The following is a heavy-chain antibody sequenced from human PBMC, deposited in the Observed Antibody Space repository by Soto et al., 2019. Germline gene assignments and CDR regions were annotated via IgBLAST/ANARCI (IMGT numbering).Heavy chain of an antibody. D-gene: IGHD5-12*01. CDR1: GFTFSSYG. CDR2: IPYDGSNK. J-gene: IGHJ4*02. CDR3: AKSSGSFDY. Sequence: GGSLRLSCAASGFTFSSYGMHWVRQAPGKGLEWVAVIPYDGSNKYYADSVKGRFTISRDNPKNTLYLQMNSLRAEDTAVYYCAKSSGSFDYWGQGTLVTVSS. V-gene: IGHV3-30*18.